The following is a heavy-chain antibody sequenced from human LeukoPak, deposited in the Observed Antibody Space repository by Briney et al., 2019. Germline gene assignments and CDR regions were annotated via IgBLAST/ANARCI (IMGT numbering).Heavy chain of an antibody. D-gene: IGHD4-11*01. J-gene: IGHJ4*02. CDR3: ARSVPDYTRFDY. Sequence: PGGSLRLSCVASGFTLSDYAMNWVRQAPGKGLEWVSTFMTKYHQVYYAESVRGRFTISTDNSRNTVFLQMTSLRADDTALYYCARSVPDYTRFDYWAREPRSPSPQ. CDR1: GFTLSDYA. CDR2: FMTKYHQV. V-gene: IGHV3-23*01.